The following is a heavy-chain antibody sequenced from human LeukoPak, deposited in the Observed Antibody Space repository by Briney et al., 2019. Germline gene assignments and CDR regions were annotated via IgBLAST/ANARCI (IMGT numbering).Heavy chain of an antibody. D-gene: IGHD5-24*01. CDR1: GYIFTSYG. Sequence: VASVTVSCKASGYIFTSYGVSWVRQAPGQGLEWMGWISAYNGNTNYAQKLRGRVTVTTDTSTSTAYMELRSLTSDDTAVYYCARVRGRDGTYYFDYWGQGTLVTVSS. CDR3: ARVRGRDGTYYFDY. V-gene: IGHV1-18*01. J-gene: IGHJ4*02. CDR2: ISAYNGNT.